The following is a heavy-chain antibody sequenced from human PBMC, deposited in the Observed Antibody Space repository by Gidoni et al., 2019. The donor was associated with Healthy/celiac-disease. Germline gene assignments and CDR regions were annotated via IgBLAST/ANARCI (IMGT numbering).Heavy chain of an antibody. J-gene: IGHJ4*02. CDR2: IYYSGST. CDR3: ARDPLYDSSGYYDY. V-gene: IGHV4-59*01. CDR1: GGSISSYY. D-gene: IGHD3-22*01. Sequence: QVQLQASGPGLLTPSETLSLTCTVSGGSISSYYWSWIRQPPGKGLAWIGDIYYSGSTNYNPSLKRGVSISVDTSKNQLSLKLSSVAAADTAVYYCARDPLYDSSGYYDYWGQGTLVTVSS.